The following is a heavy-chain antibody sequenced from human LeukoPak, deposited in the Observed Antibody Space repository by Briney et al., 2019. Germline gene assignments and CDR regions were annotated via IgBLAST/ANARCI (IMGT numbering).Heavy chain of an antibody. J-gene: IGHJ5*02. Sequence: ASVKVSCKASGYTFTSYGISWVRQAPGQGLEWMGWISAYNGNTNYAQKLQGRVTMTTDTSTSTAYMELRSLRSDDTAVYYCARAAVRGALYNWFDPWSQGTLVTVSS. D-gene: IGHD3-10*01. CDR1: GYTFTSYG. CDR3: ARAAVRGALYNWFDP. CDR2: ISAYNGNT. V-gene: IGHV1-18*01.